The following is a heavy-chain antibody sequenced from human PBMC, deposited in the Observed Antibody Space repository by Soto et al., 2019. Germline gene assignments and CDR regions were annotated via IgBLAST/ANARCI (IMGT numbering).Heavy chain of an antibody. CDR1: GFTFSSYG. Sequence: PGGSLRLSCAESGFTFSSYGMHWVRQAPGKGLEWVAVIWYDGSNKYYADSVKGRFTISRDNSKNTLYLQMNSLRAEDTAVYYCARAPYSSGSTQGYFDYWGQGTLVTVSS. V-gene: IGHV3-33*01. CDR2: IWYDGSNK. J-gene: IGHJ4*02. CDR3: ARAPYSSGSTQGYFDY. D-gene: IGHD6-19*01.